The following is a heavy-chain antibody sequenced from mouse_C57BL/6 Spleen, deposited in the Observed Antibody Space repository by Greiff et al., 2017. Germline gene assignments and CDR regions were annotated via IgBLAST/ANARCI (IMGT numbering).Heavy chain of an antibody. CDR1: GYTFTSYW. Sequence: QVQLQQPGAELVKPGASVKLPCKASGYTFTSYWMHWVKQRPGRGLEWIGRIDPNSGGTKYNEKFKSKATLTVDKPSSTAYMQRSSLTSEDSAVYYCARRDDYDDGAWFAYWGKGTLVTVSA. CDR3: ARRDDYDDGAWFAY. J-gene: IGHJ3*01. CDR2: IDPNSGGT. D-gene: IGHD2-4*01. V-gene: IGHV1-72*01.